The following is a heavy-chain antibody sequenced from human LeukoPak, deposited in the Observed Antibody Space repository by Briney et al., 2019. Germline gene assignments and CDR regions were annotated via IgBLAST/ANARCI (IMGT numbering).Heavy chain of an antibody. Sequence: ASVKVSCKASGYTFTGYYMHWVRQAPGKGLEWMGGFDPEDGETIYAQKFQGRVTMTEDTSTDTAYMELSSLRSEDTAVYYCATGVGYGSRQVDYWGQGTLVTVSS. D-gene: IGHD3-10*01. CDR1: GYTFTGYY. CDR2: FDPEDGET. J-gene: IGHJ4*02. V-gene: IGHV1-24*01. CDR3: ATGVGYGSRQVDY.